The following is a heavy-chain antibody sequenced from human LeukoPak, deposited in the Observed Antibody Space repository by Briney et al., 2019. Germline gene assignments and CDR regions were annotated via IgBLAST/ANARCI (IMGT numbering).Heavy chain of an antibody. J-gene: IGHJ4*02. CDR3: ARGGLAAAGIDY. Sequence: GKSLRLSCAASGFTFRSYGMHWVRQAPGKGLEWVAIIWYNGINKYYADSVKGRFTISRDNSRNTVYLQMNSLRVEDTALYYCARGGLAAAGIDYWGQGTLVSVSS. CDR2: IWYNGINK. V-gene: IGHV3-33*01. CDR1: GFTFRSYG. D-gene: IGHD6-13*01.